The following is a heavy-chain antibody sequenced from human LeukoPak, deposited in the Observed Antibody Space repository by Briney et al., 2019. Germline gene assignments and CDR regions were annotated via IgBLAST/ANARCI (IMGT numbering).Heavy chain of an antibody. CDR2: INHSGST. Sequence: PSETLSLTCAVYGGSFSGYYWSWIRQPPGKGLEWIGEINHSGSTNYNPSLKSRVTISVDTSKNQFSLKLSSVTAADTAVYYCATRAGYGDYGGWFDPWGQGTLVTVSS. CDR1: GGSFSGYY. V-gene: IGHV4-34*01. J-gene: IGHJ5*02. CDR3: ATRAGYGDYGGWFDP. D-gene: IGHD4-17*01.